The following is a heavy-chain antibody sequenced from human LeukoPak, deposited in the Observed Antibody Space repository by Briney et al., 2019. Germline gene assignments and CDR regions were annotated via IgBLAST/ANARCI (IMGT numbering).Heavy chain of an antibody. Sequence: GGPLRLPCAVSGFTFSSYAMSWVRQAPGKGLEWVSAIDSSGSYTWYDDSVKGRFTISRDNSKNTLYLQMNSLRAEDTAVYYCAKGSAGGRPYYFDYWGQGTLVPVSS. D-gene: IGHD6-13*01. V-gene: IGHV3-23*05. CDR3: AKGSAGGRPYYFDY. CDR1: GFTFSSYA. CDR2: IDSSGSYT. J-gene: IGHJ4*02.